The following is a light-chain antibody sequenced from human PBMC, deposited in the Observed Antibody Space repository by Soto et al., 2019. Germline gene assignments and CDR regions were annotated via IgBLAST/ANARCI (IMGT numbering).Light chain of an antibody. J-gene: IGLJ2*01. CDR1: SSDVGSYNL. V-gene: IGLV2-23*01. Sequence: QSALTQPASASGSPGQSITISCTGTSSDVGSYNLVSWYQQHPGKAPKLMIYEGSKRPSGVSNRFSGSKSANTASLTISGLQAEDEADYYCCSYASSSTLVFGGGTKLTVL. CDR2: EGS. CDR3: CSYASSSTLV.